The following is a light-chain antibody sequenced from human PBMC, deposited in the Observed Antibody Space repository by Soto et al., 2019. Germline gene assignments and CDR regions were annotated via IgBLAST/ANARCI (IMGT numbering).Light chain of an antibody. CDR3: QQRNNWPIT. CDR2: DAS. Sequence: EVVLTQSPATLSLSPGEGATLSCRASQTVSSYLAWYQQKPSQAPRLLISDASNRVTGIPARFSGSGSGTDFTLTISSLESEDSAVYYCQQRNNWPITFGQGTKVDIK. V-gene: IGKV3-11*01. CDR1: QTVSSY. J-gene: IGKJ2*01.